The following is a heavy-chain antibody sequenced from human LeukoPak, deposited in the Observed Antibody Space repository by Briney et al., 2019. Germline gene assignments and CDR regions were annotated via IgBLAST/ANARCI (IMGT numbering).Heavy chain of an antibody. CDR2: INHSGST. CDR1: GGCFSGYY. D-gene: IGHD6-13*01. J-gene: IGHJ4*02. V-gene: IGHV4-34*01. CDR3: ARGSRSSWYPKARGTGYFDY. Sequence: SETLSLTCAVYGGCFSGYYWSWIRQPPGKGLEWIGEINHSGSTNYNPSLKSRVTISVDTSKNQFSLKLSSVTAADTAVYYCARGSRSSWYPKARGTGYFDYWGQGTLVTVSS.